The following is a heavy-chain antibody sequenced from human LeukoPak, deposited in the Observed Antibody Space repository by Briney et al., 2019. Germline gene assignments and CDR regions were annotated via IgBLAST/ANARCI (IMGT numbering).Heavy chain of an antibody. J-gene: IGHJ5*02. CDR3: ARLTGYSSESWFDP. D-gene: IGHD3-9*01. V-gene: IGHV4-39*07. Sequence: PSETLSLTCTVSGGSISSSSYYWGWIRQPPGKGLEWIGSIYYSGSTYYNPSLKSRVTISVDTSKNQFSLKLSSVTAADTAVYYCARLTGYSSESWFDPWGQGTLVTVSS. CDR2: IYYSGST. CDR1: GGSISSSSYY.